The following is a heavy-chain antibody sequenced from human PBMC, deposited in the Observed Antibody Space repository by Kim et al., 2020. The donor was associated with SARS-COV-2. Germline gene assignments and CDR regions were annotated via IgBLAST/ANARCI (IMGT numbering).Heavy chain of an antibody. CDR3: VGGTHASGYLH. CDR2: TYYRSKWFY. V-gene: IGHV6-1*01. Sequence: SQTLSLTCAISGDSVSSNSGAWNWIRQSPSRGLEWLGRTYYRSKWFYNYAPSVRGRMTIIADTSENQFSLHLNSVRPEDTAVYYCVGGTHASGYLHWGQGALVTVSS. J-gene: IGHJ4*02. D-gene: IGHD5-12*01. CDR1: GDSVSSNSGA.